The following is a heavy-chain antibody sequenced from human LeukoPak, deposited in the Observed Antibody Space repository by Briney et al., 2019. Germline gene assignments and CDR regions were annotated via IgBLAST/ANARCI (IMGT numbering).Heavy chain of an antibody. CDR2: ISGSGGST. V-gene: IGHV3-23*01. CDR3: ARVGGYGRTYYYYYGMDV. J-gene: IGHJ6*02. CDR1: GFTFSSYA. Sequence: GGSLRLSCAASGFTFSSYAMSWVRQAPGKGLEWVSAISGSGGSTYYADSVKGRFTSSRDNSKNTLYLQMNSLRAEDTAVYYCARVGGYGRTYYYYYGMDVWGQGTTVTVSS. D-gene: IGHD5-18*01.